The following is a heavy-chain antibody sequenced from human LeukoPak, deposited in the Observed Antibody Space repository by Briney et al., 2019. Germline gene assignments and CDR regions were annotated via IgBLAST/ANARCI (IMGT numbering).Heavy chain of an antibody. CDR2: IYDSGST. Sequence: SEPLSLTCSVSGNSISNNYWGWIRQPPGKGLEWIGYIYDSGSTSYNPSLKSRVTISVDTSKNQFSLKVSSVTAADTAVYYCARAWSGYSSLDYWGQGTQVTVSS. CDR1: GNSISNNY. J-gene: IGHJ4*02. V-gene: IGHV4-59*01. D-gene: IGHD3-3*01. CDR3: ARAWSGYSSLDY.